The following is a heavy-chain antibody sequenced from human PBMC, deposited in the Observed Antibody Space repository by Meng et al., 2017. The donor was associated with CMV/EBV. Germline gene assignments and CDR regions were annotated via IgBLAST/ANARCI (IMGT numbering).Heavy chain of an antibody. CDR2: INPNSGGT. J-gene: IGHJ4*02. V-gene: IGHV1-2*02. Sequence: ASVKVSCKASGGTFSSYAISWVRQAPGQGLEWMGWINPNSGGTNYAQKFQGRVTMTRDTSISTAYMELSRLRSDDTAVYYCARDNNWGPDYWGQGTLVTVSS. CDR1: GGTFSSYA. D-gene: IGHD7-27*01. CDR3: ARDNNWGPDY.